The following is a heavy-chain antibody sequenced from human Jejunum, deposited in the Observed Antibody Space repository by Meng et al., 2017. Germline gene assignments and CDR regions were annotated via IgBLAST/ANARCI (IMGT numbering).Heavy chain of an antibody. CDR1: GASISRSNW. V-gene: IGHV4-4*02. CDR3: ARVDSSASFDY. CDR2: IYHRGNI. J-gene: IGHJ4*02. D-gene: IGHD6-6*01. Sequence: QVQLQESGPGLVKPSGTLSLTCAVSGASISRSNWWSWVRQSPGKGLEWIGEIYHRGNINYNPSLKSRVTISVDESKNQFSLKLNSVTAADTAVYYCARVDSSASFDYWGQGTLVTVSS.